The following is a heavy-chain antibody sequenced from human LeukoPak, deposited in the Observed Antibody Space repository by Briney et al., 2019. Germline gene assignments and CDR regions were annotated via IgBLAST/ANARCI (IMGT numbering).Heavy chain of an antibody. Sequence: ASVKVSCKASGYTFTSYDINWVRQAPGQGLEWMGWINPNSGGTNYAQKFQGRVTMTRDTSISTAYMELSRLRSDDTAVYYCARGVVVPAAGNNWFDPWGQGTLVTVSS. CDR1: GYTFTSYD. CDR2: INPNSGGT. V-gene: IGHV1-2*02. CDR3: ARGVVVPAAGNNWFDP. J-gene: IGHJ5*02. D-gene: IGHD2-2*01.